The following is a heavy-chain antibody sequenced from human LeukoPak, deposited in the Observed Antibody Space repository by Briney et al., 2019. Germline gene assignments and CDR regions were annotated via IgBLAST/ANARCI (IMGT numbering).Heavy chain of an antibody. D-gene: IGHD5-24*01. CDR2: INPKTGGT. J-gene: IGHJ3*01. Sequence: ASVKVSCKASGYIFTGHYMNWVRQVPGQGLEWMGRINPKTGGTNYAQNFQGRVTMTRDTSISTTYMELSRLRPDDTAVYYCARVGDGLNDAFDFWGQGTMVTVSS. CDR3: ARVGDGLNDAFDF. V-gene: IGHV1-2*06. CDR1: GYIFTGHY.